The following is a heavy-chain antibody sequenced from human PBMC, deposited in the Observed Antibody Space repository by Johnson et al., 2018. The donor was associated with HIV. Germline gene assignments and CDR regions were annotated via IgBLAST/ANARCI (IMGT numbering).Heavy chain of an antibody. J-gene: IGHJ3*02. V-gene: IGHV3-30*18. CDR1: GFTFSSYG. D-gene: IGHD6-19*01. CDR3: AKVNRMEQWLAGGGAFDI. Sequence: VQLVESGGGLVKPGGSLRLSCAASGFTFSSYGMHWVRQAPGKGLEWVAVISYDGSNKYYADSVKGRFTISRDNSKNTLYLQMNSLRGEDTAVDYRAKVNRMEQWLAGGGAFDIWGQGTMVTVSS. CDR2: ISYDGSNK.